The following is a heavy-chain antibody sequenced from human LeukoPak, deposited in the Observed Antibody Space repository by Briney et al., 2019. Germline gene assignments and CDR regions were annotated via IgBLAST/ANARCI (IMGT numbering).Heavy chain of an antibody. CDR2: TYYKSKWSN. CDR1: GDSVSSNSVV. CDR3: ARGDQAFDY. D-gene: IGHD2-2*01. V-gene: IGHV6-1*01. J-gene: IGHJ4*02. Sequence: SQTLSLTCAISGDSVSSNSVVWNWIRQSPSRGLEWLGRTYYKSKWSNNYAVSVKSRIIINPDTSENQFSLQLNSVTPEDTAVYYCARGDQAFDYWGQGTLVTVSS.